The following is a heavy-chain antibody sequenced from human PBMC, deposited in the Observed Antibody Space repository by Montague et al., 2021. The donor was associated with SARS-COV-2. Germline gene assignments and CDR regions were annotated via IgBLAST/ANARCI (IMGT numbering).Heavy chain of an antibody. CDR3: ARETMTADAFDI. V-gene: IGHV4-59*02. D-gene: IGHD1-14*01. CDR1: GASVASSD. CDR2: FYSVGST. Sequence: SETLSLTCTVSGASVASSDWGWIRQSPGKGLEWIGYFYSVGSTDSNPSLKSRATISRDTSKNQFSLKVSSVTAADTAVYYCARETMTADAFDIWGQGTMVTVSS. J-gene: IGHJ3*02.